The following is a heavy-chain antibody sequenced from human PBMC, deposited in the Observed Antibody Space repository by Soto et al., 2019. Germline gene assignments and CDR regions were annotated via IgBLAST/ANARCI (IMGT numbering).Heavy chain of an antibody. D-gene: IGHD3-22*01. CDR1: GGTFSSYA. Sequence: SVKVSCKASGGTFSSYAISWVRQAPGQGLEWMGGIIPIFGTANYAQKFQGRVTITADKSTSTAYMELSSLRSEDTAVYYCARERYYYDSSGYFAGDYYYGMDVWGQGTTVTVSS. CDR3: ARERYYYDSSGYFAGDYYYGMDV. J-gene: IGHJ6*02. V-gene: IGHV1-69*06. CDR2: IIPIFGTA.